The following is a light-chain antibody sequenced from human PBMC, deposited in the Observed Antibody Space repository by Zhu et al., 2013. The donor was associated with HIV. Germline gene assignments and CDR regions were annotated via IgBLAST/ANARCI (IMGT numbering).Light chain of an antibody. CDR1: QGVASY. CDR3: QKYNSAPLT. J-gene: IGKJ3*01. Sequence: DIQLTQSPSFLSTSVGDRVTITCRASQGVASYLAWYQQKPGKAPKLLIYAASTLQSGVPSRFGGSGSGTEFTLTISSLQPEDFATYYCQKYNSAPLTFGPGTKVDIK. CDR2: AAS. V-gene: IGKV1-9*01.